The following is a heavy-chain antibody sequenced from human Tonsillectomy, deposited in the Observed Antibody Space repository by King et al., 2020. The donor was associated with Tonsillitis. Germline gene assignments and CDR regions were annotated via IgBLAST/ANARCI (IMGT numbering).Heavy chain of an antibody. CDR3: ARGAAAAGTFAMDV. CDR2: ISSSSQYI. CDR1: GITFSTYS. J-gene: IGHJ6*02. Sequence: VQLVESGGGLFKPGGSLRLSCAASGITFSTYSMNWVRQAPGKGLEWVSSISSSSQYIYYADSVKGRFTISRDNAKNSLFLQMNSLRVEDTAVYYCARGAAAAGTFAMDVWGQGTTVTVSS. D-gene: IGHD6-13*01. V-gene: IGHV3-21*01.